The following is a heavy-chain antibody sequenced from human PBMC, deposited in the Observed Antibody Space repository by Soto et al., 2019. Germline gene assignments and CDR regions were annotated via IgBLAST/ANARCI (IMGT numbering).Heavy chain of an antibody. CDR1: GGSISSGDYY. D-gene: IGHD3-22*01. J-gene: IGHJ4*02. V-gene: IGHV4-30-4*01. CDR3: ARANYDSTGWQGNFDY. CDR2: IYYSGST. Sequence: PSETLSLTCTVSGGSISSGDYYWSWIRQPPGKGLEWIGYIYYSGSTYYNPSLKSRVTISVDTSKNQFSLKLSSVTAADTAVYYCARANYDSTGWQGNFDYWGQGTLVTVSS.